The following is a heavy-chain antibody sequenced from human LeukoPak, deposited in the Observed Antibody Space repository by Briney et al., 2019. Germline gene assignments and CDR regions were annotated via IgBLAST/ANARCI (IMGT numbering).Heavy chain of an antibody. Sequence: ASVKVSCKASGYTFTSYGISWVRQAPGQGLEWMGWISAYNGNTNYAQKLQGRVTMTTDTSTSTAYMELRSLRSDDTAVYYCARRFPQQLVPHYYYYSYMDVWGKGTTVTVSS. CDR2: ISAYNGNT. J-gene: IGHJ6*03. CDR1: GYTFTSYG. V-gene: IGHV1-18*01. D-gene: IGHD6-13*01. CDR3: ARRFPQQLVPHYYYYSYMDV.